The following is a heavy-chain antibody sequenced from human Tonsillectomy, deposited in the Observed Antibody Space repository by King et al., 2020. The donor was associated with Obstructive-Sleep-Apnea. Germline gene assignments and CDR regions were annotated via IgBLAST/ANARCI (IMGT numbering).Heavy chain of an antibody. V-gene: IGHV1-2*04. CDR1: GYTFTAYY. Sequence: LVQSGAEVKKPGASVKVSCKASGYTFTAYYMHWVRQAPGQGLEWMGWINPNSGGTKYAQKFQGWVTMTRDTSINTAYMEVNRLKSDDTAVYYCARVEAGTNYYYGMDVWGQGTTVTVSS. CDR3: ARVEAGTNYYYGMDV. D-gene: IGHD6-13*01. CDR2: INPNSGGT. J-gene: IGHJ6*02.